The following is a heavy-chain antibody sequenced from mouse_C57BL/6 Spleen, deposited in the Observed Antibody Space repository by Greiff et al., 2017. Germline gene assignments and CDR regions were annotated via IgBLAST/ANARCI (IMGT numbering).Heavy chain of an antibody. J-gene: IGHJ4*01. CDR2: IYPGSGST. V-gene: IGHV1-55*01. D-gene: IGHD1-2*01. CDR1: GYTFTSYW. CDR3: ASGCYYAMDY. Sequence: QVQLKQSGAELVKPGASVKMSCKASGYTFTSYWITWVKQRPGQGLEWIGDIYPGSGSTNYNEKFKSKATLTGDTSSSTAYMQLSSLTSEDSAVYYCASGCYYAMDYWGQGTSVTVSS.